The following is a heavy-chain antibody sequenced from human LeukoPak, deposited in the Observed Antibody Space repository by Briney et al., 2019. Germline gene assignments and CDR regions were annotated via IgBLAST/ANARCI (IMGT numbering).Heavy chain of an antibody. D-gene: IGHD2-21*01. CDR2: IRNRANSFTT. V-gene: IGHV3-72*01. J-gene: IGHJ6*02. CDR3: TRGGAISPYFYGMDV. CDR1: GFIFSDHY. Sequence: PGGSLRLSCAASGFIFSDHYMDWVRQAPGKGPEWVGRIRNRANSFTTEYAASVKGRFSISRDDSKNSLYLQMNSLKIEDTAVYYCTRGGAISPYFYGMDVWGQGTTVTVSS.